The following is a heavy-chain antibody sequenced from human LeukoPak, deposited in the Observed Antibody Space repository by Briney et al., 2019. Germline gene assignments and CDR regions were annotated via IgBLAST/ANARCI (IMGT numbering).Heavy chain of an antibody. CDR3: ARDNYYDSSGYYLADAFDI. Sequence: SETLSLTCAVYGGSFSSYYWSWIRQPPGKGLEWIGEINHTGSTNYNPSLKSRVTISVDTSKNQFSLKLSSVTAADTAVYYCARDNYYDSSGYYLADAFDIWGQGTMVTVSS. CDR1: GGSFSSYY. V-gene: IGHV4-34*01. D-gene: IGHD3-22*01. CDR2: INHTGST. J-gene: IGHJ3*02.